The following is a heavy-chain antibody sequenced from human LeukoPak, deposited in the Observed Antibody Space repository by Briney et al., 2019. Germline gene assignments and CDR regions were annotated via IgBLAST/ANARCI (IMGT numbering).Heavy chain of an antibody. CDR3: ARAYYDFWSGYYTGISGPVPYGMDV. V-gene: IGHV3-33*01. J-gene: IGHJ6*02. CDR2: IWYDGSNK. D-gene: IGHD3-3*01. CDR1: GFTFSSYG. Sequence: GGSLRLSCAASGFTFSSYGMHWVREAPGKGLEWVAVIWYDGSNKYYADSVKGRFTISRDNSKNTLYLQMNSLRAEDTAVYYCARAYYDFWSGYYTGISGPVPYGMDVWGQGTTVTVSS.